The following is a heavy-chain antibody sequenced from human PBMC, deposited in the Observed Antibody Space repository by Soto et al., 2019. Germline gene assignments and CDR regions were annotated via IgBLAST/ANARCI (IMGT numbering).Heavy chain of an antibody. Sequence: QVQLVESGGGVVQPGRSLRLSCAASGFIFNSYGMHWVRQAPGKGLEWVALISYDGSNKYYADSVKGLFTISRDNSKNTLYLQMNSLRAEDTAVYYCAKEKGSWVYGMDVWGQGTTVTVSS. CDR3: AKEKGSWVYGMDV. J-gene: IGHJ6*02. V-gene: IGHV3-30*18. CDR1: GFIFNSYG. D-gene: IGHD6-13*01. CDR2: ISYDGSNK.